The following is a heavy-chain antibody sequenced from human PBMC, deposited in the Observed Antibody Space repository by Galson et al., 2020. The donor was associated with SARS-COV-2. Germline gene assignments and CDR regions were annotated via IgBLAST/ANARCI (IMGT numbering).Heavy chain of an antibody. Sequence: GGSLRLSCAASGFTFDDYAMHWVRQAPGKGLEWVSGISWTSGSIGYADSVKGRFTISRDNAKNSLYLQMNSLRAEDTALYYCAKDNAPYCSGGSCYSSKSIYYYYGMDVWGQGTTVTVSS. CDR2: ISWTSGSI. CDR1: GFTFDDYA. V-gene: IGHV3-9*01. D-gene: IGHD2-15*01. J-gene: IGHJ6*02. CDR3: AKDNAPYCSGGSCYSSKSIYYYYGMDV.